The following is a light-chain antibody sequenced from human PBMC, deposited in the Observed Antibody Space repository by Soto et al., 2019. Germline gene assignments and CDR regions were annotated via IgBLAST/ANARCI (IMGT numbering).Light chain of an antibody. CDR3: QQYGSSPWT. J-gene: IGKJ1*01. Sequence: EIVVTQSPGILSVSPGDRATLSCRASQSVSSSFLAWYQQKPGQAPRLLIYGASSRATGIPDRFSGSGSGTDFTLTISRLEPEDFAVYYCQQYGSSPWTFGQGTKMEIK. CDR1: QSVSSSF. CDR2: GAS. V-gene: IGKV3-20*01.